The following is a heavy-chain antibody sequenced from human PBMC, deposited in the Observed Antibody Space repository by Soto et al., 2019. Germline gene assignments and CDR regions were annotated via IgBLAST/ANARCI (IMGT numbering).Heavy chain of an antibody. V-gene: IGHV2-70*01. Sequence: VSGPTLVNPTQTLTLTCTFSGFSLSTSGMCVSWIRQPPGKALEWLALIDWDDDKYYSTSLKTRLTISKDTSKNQVDLTMTNMDPVDTATYYCARSSGWYGYYYYGMDVWGQGTTVTVSS. CDR2: IDWDDDK. CDR1: GFSLSTSGMC. D-gene: IGHD6-19*01. CDR3: ARSSGWYGYYYYGMDV. J-gene: IGHJ6*02.